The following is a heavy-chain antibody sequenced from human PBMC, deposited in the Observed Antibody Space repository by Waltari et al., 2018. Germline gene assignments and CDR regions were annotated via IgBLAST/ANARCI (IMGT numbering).Heavy chain of an antibody. CDR2: ISYDGSNK. V-gene: IGHV3-30*18. Sequence: QVQLVESVGGVVQPGRSLRLSCAASGFTFSSYGMHWVRQAPGKGLEWVAVISYDGSNKYYADSVKGRFTISRDNSMNTLYLQMNSLRAEDTAVYYCAKDQYWNDDYYYGLDVWGQGTTVTVSS. CDR3: AKDQYWNDDYYYGLDV. CDR1: GFTFSSYG. J-gene: IGHJ6*02. D-gene: IGHD1-1*01.